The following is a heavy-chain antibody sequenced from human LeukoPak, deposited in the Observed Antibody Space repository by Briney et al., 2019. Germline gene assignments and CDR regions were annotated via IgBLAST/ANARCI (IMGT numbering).Heavy chain of an antibody. J-gene: IGHJ4*02. D-gene: IGHD3-10*01. CDR2: ISWDGGST. CDR1: GFTFDDYT. CDR3: AKGGGAESDY. V-gene: IGHV3-43*01. Sequence: PGGSLRLSCAASGFTFDDYTMHWVRQAPGKGLEWVSLISWDGGSTYYADSVKGRFTISRDNSKNSLYQQMNSLRTEDTALYYCAKGGGAESDYWGQGTLVTVSS.